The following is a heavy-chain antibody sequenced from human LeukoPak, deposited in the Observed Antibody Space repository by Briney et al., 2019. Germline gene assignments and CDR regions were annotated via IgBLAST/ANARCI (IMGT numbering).Heavy chain of an antibody. Sequence: AGGSLRLSCAASGFTFSSYGMHWVRQAPGKGLEWVAFIRYDGSNKYYADSVKGRFTISRDNSRNTLYLQMNSLRAEDTAVYYCAKEGEDRRQIAARTRSDAFDIWGQGTMVTVSS. CDR2: IRYDGSNK. CDR1: GFTFSSYG. J-gene: IGHJ3*02. V-gene: IGHV3-30*02. D-gene: IGHD3-10*01. CDR3: AKEGEDRRQIAARTRSDAFDI.